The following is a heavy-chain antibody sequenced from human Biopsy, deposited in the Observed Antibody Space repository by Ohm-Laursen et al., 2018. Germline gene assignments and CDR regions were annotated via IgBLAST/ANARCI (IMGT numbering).Heavy chain of an antibody. Sequence: GTLSLTCTVSGGSITGSSYYWGWIRQPPGKGLEWIGAVHYSGSPYYNPSLQSRVTLSVDTSKNLLSLRLSSVTAADTAVYYCARHAPSYSGSYWRYFDLWGRGTLVTVSS. CDR3: ARHAPSYSGSYWRYFDL. D-gene: IGHD1-26*01. V-gene: IGHV4-39*01. CDR1: GGSITGSSYY. J-gene: IGHJ2*01. CDR2: VHYSGSP.